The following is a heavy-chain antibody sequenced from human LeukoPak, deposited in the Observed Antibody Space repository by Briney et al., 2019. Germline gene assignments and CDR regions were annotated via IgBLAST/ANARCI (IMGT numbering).Heavy chain of an antibody. Sequence: ASVKVSRKVSGYTLTELSMHWVRQAPGKGLEWMGGFDPEDGETIYAQKFQGRVTMTEDTSTDTAYMELSSLRSEDTAVYYCATSTPGGSYSDYWGQGTLVTVSS. J-gene: IGHJ4*02. CDR3: ATSTPGGSYSDY. CDR1: GYTLTELS. D-gene: IGHD1-26*01. V-gene: IGHV1-24*01. CDR2: FDPEDGET.